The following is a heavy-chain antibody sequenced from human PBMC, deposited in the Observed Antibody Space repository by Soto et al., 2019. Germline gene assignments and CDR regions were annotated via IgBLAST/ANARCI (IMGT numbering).Heavy chain of an antibody. D-gene: IGHD6-6*01. CDR1: GFTFGDYA. Sequence: LRLSCTASGFTFGDYAMSWFRQAPGKGLEWVGFIRSKAYGGTTEYAASVKGRFTISRDDSKSIAYLQMNSLKTEDTAVYYCTRDNWYSSSSFDYWGQGTLVTVSS. CDR3: TRDNWYSSSSFDY. J-gene: IGHJ4*02. CDR2: IRSKAYGGTT. V-gene: IGHV3-49*03.